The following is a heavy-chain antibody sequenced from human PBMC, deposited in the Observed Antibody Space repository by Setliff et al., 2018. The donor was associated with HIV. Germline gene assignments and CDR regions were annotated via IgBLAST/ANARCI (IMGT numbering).Heavy chain of an antibody. CDR3: ARDFGGYCSSMSCPGLFDP. Sequence: SVKVSCKGSGGTFSSYAISWVRQAPGQGLEWMGGIIPIFGPTNYAQKFQGRLTITTHESTSTAYMELSSLRSEDTAVYYCARDFGGYCSSMSCPGLFDPWGQGTLVTVSS. J-gene: IGHJ5*02. CDR1: GGTFSSYA. V-gene: IGHV1-69*05. D-gene: IGHD2-2*01. CDR2: IIPIFGPT.